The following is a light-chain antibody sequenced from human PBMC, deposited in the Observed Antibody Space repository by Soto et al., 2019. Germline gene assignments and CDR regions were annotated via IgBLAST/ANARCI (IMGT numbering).Light chain of an antibody. CDR1: QSVSSS. CDR3: QQYGGSPIT. CDR2: GAS. V-gene: IGKV3-20*01. J-gene: IGKJ5*01. Sequence: EIVLTQSPGTLSLSPGERATLSCRASQSVSSSLAWYQHKTGQAPRLLISGASSRATGIPDRFSGSGSETDFTLTISRLEPEDFALYYCQQYGGSPITFGQGTRLEMK.